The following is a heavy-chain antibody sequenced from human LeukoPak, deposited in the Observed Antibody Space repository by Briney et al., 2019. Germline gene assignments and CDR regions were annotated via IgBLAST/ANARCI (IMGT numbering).Heavy chain of an antibody. J-gene: IGHJ4*02. CDR2: LRTDGGRT. CDR3: ARDHPGSNSLDY. V-gene: IGHV3-74*01. D-gene: IGHD4-11*01. Sequence: PWGSLRLSCVASGFTFNQYWMHWVRQAPGAGLEWVSRLRTDGGRTNYADSVKGRFTISRDNARNTVYLQMNSLRVEDTAVYYCARDHPGSNSLDYWGQGTLVTVSS. CDR1: GFTFNQYW.